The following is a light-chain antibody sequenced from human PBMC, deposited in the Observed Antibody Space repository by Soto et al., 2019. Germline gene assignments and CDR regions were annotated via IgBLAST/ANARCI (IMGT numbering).Light chain of an antibody. J-gene: IGKJ3*01. V-gene: IGKV1-39*01. CDR1: QNISTY. CDR3: QQSYKISFT. Sequence: DIQMTQSPSSLSASVGDRVTITCRASQNISTYLNWYQQKPGKAPKLLIYAASRLQGGVPSRFSGSGSGTDFSLTIIGLQPEDLTTYLCQQSYKISFTVVPGTKLDIK. CDR2: AAS.